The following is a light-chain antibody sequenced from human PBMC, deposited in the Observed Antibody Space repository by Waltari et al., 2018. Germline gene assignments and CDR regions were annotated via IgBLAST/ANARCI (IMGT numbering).Light chain of an antibody. V-gene: IGLV1-51*01. CDR3: GAWDNNLDAWV. Sequence: QSVLTQPPSVSAAQGQKVTISCSGSSSNIGNNYVSWYQQFPGTAPKFPVSANNKRPSGIPDRSSGSKSGTSATLGITGLQTGDEADYYCGAWDNNLDAWVFGGGTKLTVL. CDR2: ANN. CDR1: SSNIGNNY. J-gene: IGLJ3*02.